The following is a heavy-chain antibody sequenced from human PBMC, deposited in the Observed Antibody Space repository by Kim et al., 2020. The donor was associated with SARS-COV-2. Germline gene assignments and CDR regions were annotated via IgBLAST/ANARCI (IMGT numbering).Heavy chain of an antibody. V-gene: IGHV3-30*18. Sequence: GGSLRLSCAASGFTFSSYGMHWVRQAPGKGLEWVAVISYDGSNKYYADSVKGRFTISRDNSKNTLYLQMNSLRAEDTAVYYCAKGHYDYVWGSYRLFDYWGQGTLVTVSS. D-gene: IGHD3-16*02. CDR3: AKGHYDYVWGSYRLFDY. CDR1: GFTFSSYG. CDR2: ISYDGSNK. J-gene: IGHJ4*02.